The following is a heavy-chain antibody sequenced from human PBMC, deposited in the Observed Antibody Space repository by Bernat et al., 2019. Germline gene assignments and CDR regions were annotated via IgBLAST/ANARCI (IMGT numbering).Heavy chain of an antibody. J-gene: IGHJ4*02. CDR3: ARDYGDYYFDY. CDR2: ISSSSSYI. D-gene: IGHD4-17*01. Sequence: EVQLVESGGGLVKPGGSLRLSCAASGFTFSSYSMNWVRQAPGKGLEWVSYISSSSSYIYYADSVKGRFTISRDNAKNSLYLQLNSLRAEDTAVYYCARDYGDYYFDYWGQGTLVTVSS. CDR1: GFTFSSYS. V-gene: IGHV3-21*05.